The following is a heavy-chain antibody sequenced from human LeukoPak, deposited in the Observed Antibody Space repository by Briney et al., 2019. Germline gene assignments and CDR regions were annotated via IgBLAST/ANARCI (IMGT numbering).Heavy chain of an antibody. D-gene: IGHD3-3*01. CDR1: GGSISSYY. V-gene: IGHV4-59*01. Sequence: PSETLSLTCTVSGGSISSYYWSWIRQPPGKGLEWIGYIYYSGSTNYNPSLKSQVTISVDTSKNQFSLKLSSVTAADTAVYYCARASDFWSGYYLDYWGQGTLVTVSS. CDR3: ARASDFWSGYYLDY. CDR2: IYYSGST. J-gene: IGHJ4*02.